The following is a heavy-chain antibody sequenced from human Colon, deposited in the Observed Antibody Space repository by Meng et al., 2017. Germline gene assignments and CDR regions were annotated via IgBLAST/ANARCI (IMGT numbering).Heavy chain of an antibody. J-gene: IGHJ4*02. CDR1: NGSINSADYY. V-gene: IGHV4-30-4*01. CDR3: ARNPVIPGARTFDF. Sequence: QVQLQESGPGLVKPSQTLSLTCTISNGSINSADYYWNWIRQPPGKGPEWLGYIHSSGNTYYTPSLKSRLAMSLDTSKNQFSLRLTSVTAADTAVYYCARNPVIPGARTFDFWGQGALVTVSS. D-gene: IGHD2-2*01. CDR2: IHSSGNT.